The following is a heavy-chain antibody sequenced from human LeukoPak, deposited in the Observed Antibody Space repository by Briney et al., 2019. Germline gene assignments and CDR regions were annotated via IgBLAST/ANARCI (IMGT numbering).Heavy chain of an antibody. CDR3: AREMVRGVMSYYGMDV. V-gene: IGHV1-18*04. Sequence: ASVKVSCKASGYTFTSYGISWVRQAPGQGLEWMGWISAYNGNTNYAQKLQGRATMTTDTSTSTAYMELRSLRSDDTAVYYCAREMVRGVMSYYGMDVWGKGTTVTVSS. J-gene: IGHJ6*04. CDR1: GYTFTSYG. CDR2: ISAYNGNT. D-gene: IGHD3-10*01.